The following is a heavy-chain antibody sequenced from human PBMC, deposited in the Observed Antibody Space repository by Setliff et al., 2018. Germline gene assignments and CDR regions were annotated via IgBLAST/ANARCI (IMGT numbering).Heavy chain of an antibody. CDR3: ARERPVGVATINFPAWAFDI. J-gene: IGHJ3*02. Sequence: SETLSLTFTVSGGSISSSSYYWGWIRQPPGKGLEWIGSIYYSGSTYYNPSLKSRVTISVDTSKNQFSLKLSSVTAADTAVYYCARERPVGVATINFPAWAFDIWGQGTMVTVSS. CDR1: GGSISSSSYY. D-gene: IGHD5-12*01. CDR2: IYYSGST. V-gene: IGHV4-39*07.